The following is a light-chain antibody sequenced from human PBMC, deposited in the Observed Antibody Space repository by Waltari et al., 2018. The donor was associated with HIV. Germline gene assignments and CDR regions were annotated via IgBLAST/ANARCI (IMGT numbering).Light chain of an antibody. Sequence: SYELTQPHSVSVAPGQTAMITCGGNTIESKSVQWYQQKPGQAPVLVIYFDLDRPSGIPERFSGSVSGNTATLTSSRVDAGDEADYYCQVWDRSSAQVIFGGGTKLAVL. V-gene: IGLV3-21*04. CDR1: TIESKS. J-gene: IGLJ2*01. CDR2: FDL. CDR3: QVWDRSSAQVI.